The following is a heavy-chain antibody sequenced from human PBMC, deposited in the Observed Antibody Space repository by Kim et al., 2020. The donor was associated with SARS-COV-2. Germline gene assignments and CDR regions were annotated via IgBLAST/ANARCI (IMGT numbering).Heavy chain of an antibody. J-gene: IGHJ6*02. D-gene: IGHD2-15*01. CDR3: AGYDCSGGSCYPNLSGMDV. V-gene: IGHV1-3*01. Sequence: ASVKVSCKASGYTFTSYAMHWVRQAPGQRLEWMGWINAGNGNTKYSQKFQGRVTITRDTSASTAYMELSSLRSEDTAVYYCAGYDCSGGSCYPNLSGMDVWGQGTTVTVSS. CDR2: INAGNGNT. CDR1: GYTFTSYA.